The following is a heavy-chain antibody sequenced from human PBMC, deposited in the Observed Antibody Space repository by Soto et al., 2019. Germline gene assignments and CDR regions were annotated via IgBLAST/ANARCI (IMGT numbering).Heavy chain of an antibody. CDR3: ARITSYGSFDY. V-gene: IGHV4-34*01. CDR1: GGSFSGYY. Sequence: SETLSLTCAVYGGSFSGYYWSWIRQPPGKGLEWIGEINHSGSTNYNPSLKSRVTISVDTSKNQFSLKLSSVTAADTAVYYCARITSYGSFDYWGQGTLVTVSS. J-gene: IGHJ4*02. CDR2: INHSGST. D-gene: IGHD5-18*01.